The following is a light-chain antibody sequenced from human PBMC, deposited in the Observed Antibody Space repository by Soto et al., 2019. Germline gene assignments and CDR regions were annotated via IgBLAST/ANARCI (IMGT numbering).Light chain of an antibody. CDR1: QSVLYRSNNKNY. Sequence: DIVLTQSPDSLAVSLGERATINCKSSQSVLYRSNNKNYLAWYQQKPGQPPKLLIYWASTRESGVPDRFSGSGSGTDFTLTISSLQAADEAVYYCQQYYSTPRTFGQGTRLQIK. CDR2: WAS. V-gene: IGKV4-1*01. CDR3: QQYYSTPRT. J-gene: IGKJ5*01.